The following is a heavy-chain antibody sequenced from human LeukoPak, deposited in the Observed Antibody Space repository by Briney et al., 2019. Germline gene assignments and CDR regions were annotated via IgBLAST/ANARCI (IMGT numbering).Heavy chain of an antibody. D-gene: IGHD7-27*01. CDR1: GFTFSSYS. CDR3: ARDLGGEETLFDY. V-gene: IGHV3-48*04. Sequence: PGGSLRLSCAASGFTFSSYSMNWVRQAPGKGLEWVSYISSSSTIYYADSVKGRFTISRDNAKNSLYLQMNRLRAEDTAVYYCARDLGGEETLFDYWGQGTLVTVSS. J-gene: IGHJ4*02. CDR2: ISSSSTI.